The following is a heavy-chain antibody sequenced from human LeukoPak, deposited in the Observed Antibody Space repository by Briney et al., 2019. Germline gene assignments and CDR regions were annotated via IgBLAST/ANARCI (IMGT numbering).Heavy chain of an antibody. CDR2: ISAYNGNT. J-gene: IGHJ4*02. CDR1: GYTFTSYG. CDR3: AREPPYDSGSYSGYDY. D-gene: IGHD3-10*01. V-gene: IGHV1-18*01. Sequence: ASVKVSCKASGYTFTSYGISWVRQAPGQGLEWMGWISAYNGNTNYAQKLQGRVTMTTDTSTSTAYMELRSLRSDDTAVYYCAREPPYDSGSYSGYDYWGQGTLVTVSS.